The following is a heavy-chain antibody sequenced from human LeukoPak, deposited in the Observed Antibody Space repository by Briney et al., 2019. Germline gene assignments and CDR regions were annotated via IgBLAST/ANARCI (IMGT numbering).Heavy chain of an antibody. Sequence: GGSLRLSCAASGFTFSSNAMSWVRQAPGKGLECVSSISGSGADTYYADSVTGRFTISRDISKKTLYLQMNSLRAEDTAVYCCAGRPSGVDLAPLDYWGQGTLVTVSS. CDR2: ISGSGADT. V-gene: IGHV3-23*01. D-gene: IGHD1-14*01. CDR3: AGRPSGVDLAPLDY. J-gene: IGHJ4*02. CDR1: GFTFSSNA.